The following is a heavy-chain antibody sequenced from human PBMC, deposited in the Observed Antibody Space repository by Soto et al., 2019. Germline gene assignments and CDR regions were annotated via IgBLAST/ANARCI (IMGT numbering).Heavy chain of an antibody. D-gene: IGHD6-13*01. J-gene: IGHJ6*02. CDR1: GYDFTAYD. CDR3: GRGPSPRAPAGGTPYYYAVDV. CDR2: MNPINGAA. V-gene: IGHV1-8*02. Sequence: ASVKVSCKASGYDFTAYDINWVRQASGQGLEWMGWMNPINGAAGSARRFQGRVSMTRNTATGTAYLELTSLRSDDTAVYYCGRGPSPRAPAGGTPYYYAVDVWGQGTTVTVSS.